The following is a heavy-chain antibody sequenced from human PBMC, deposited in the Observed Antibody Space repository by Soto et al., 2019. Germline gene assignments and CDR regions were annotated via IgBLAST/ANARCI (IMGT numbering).Heavy chain of an antibody. Sequence: GGSLRLSCAASGFTFSNAWMSWVRQAPGKGLEWVGRIKSKTDGGTTDYAAPVKGRFTISRDDSKNTLYLQMNSLKTEDTAVYYCTTPGAYSSSWYNYWYFDLWGRGTLVTVSS. J-gene: IGHJ2*01. CDR3: TTPGAYSSSWYNYWYFDL. CDR2: IKSKTDGGTT. D-gene: IGHD6-13*01. CDR1: GFTFSNAW. V-gene: IGHV3-15*01.